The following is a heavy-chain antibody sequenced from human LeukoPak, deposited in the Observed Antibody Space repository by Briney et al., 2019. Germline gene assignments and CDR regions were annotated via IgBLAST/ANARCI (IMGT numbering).Heavy chain of an antibody. J-gene: IGHJ4*02. V-gene: IGHV1-69*13. Sequence: GASVKVSCKASGGTFSSYAISWVRQAPGQGLEWMGGIIPIFGTANYAQKFQGRVTITADESTSTAYMELSSLRSEDTAVYYCARSYYGSGSYLPRTLDYWGQGTLVTVSS. D-gene: IGHD3-10*01. CDR2: IIPIFGTA. CDR3: ARSYYGSGSYLPRTLDY. CDR1: GGTFSSYA.